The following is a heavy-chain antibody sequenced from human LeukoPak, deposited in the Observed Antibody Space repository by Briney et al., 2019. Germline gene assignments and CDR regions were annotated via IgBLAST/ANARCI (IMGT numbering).Heavy chain of an antibody. Sequence: SETLSLTCIVSGGSISCFYWTWIRQPPGKGPEWIGYMSYSGSTDYNPSLKSRVTISIDTSKSQFSLKLRSVTAADTAVYYCARGSDDTAWKLGYWDQGTLVTVSS. D-gene: IGHD5-18*01. CDR2: MSYSGST. CDR1: GGSISCFY. CDR3: ARGSDDTAWKLGY. V-gene: IGHV4-59*01. J-gene: IGHJ4*02.